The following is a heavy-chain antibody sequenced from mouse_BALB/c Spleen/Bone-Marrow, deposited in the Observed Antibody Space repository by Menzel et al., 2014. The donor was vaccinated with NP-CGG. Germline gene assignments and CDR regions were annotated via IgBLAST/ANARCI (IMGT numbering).Heavy chain of an antibody. CDR1: GYTFSSYW. D-gene: IGHD2-14*01. CDR2: ILPGSGST. V-gene: IGHV1-9*01. Sequence: QVQLQQSGAELMKPGASVKISCKATGYTFSSYWIEWVKQRPGHGLEWIGEILPGSGSTNYNEKFKGKATFTADTSSNTAYTQLSSLTSEDSVVYYCARRGYDGAYWGQGTLVTVSA. J-gene: IGHJ3*01. CDR3: ARRGYDGAY.